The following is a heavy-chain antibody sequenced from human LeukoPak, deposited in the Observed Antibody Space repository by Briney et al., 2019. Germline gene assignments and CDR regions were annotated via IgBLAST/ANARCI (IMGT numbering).Heavy chain of an antibody. V-gene: IGHV3-48*03. Sequence: GGSLRLSCAASGFTFSSYEMNWVRQAPGKGLEWVSYISSSGSTIYYADSVKGRFTISRDNAKNSLYLQMNSLRAEDTAVYYCARGRSVAVLGDCFDYWGQGTLVTVSS. CDR3: ARGRSVAVLGDCFDY. J-gene: IGHJ4*02. D-gene: IGHD6-19*01. CDR2: ISSSGSTI. CDR1: GFTFSSYE.